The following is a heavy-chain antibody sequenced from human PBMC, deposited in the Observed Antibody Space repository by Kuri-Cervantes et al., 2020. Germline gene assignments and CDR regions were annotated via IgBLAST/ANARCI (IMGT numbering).Heavy chain of an antibody. D-gene: IGHD6-19*01. CDR1: GFTFSSYS. CDR2: IISNGGVT. J-gene: IGHJ3*02. CDR3: ARDRLRLVSDDAFDI. Sequence: GESLKISCAASGFTFSSYSMHWVRQAPGKGLEYVSAIISNGGVTYYANSVKGRFTISRDNSKNTLYLQMNSLRAEDTAVYYCARDRLRLVSDDAFDIWGQGTMVTVSS. V-gene: IGHV3-64*01.